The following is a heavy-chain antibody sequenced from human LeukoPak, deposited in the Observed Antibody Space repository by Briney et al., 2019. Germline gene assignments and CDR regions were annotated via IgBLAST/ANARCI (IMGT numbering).Heavy chain of an antibody. V-gene: IGHV1-18*01. J-gene: IGHJ4*02. D-gene: IGHD1-26*01. Sequence: ASVKVSCKASGYTFTSYGITWVRQAPGQGLEWMGWISAYNGNTNYARELQGRVTMTTDTSTSTAYMELRSLRSDDTAVYYCAREGLYSGSPMADCWGQGTLVTVSS. CDR1: GYTFTSYG. CDR2: ISAYNGNT. CDR3: AREGLYSGSPMADC.